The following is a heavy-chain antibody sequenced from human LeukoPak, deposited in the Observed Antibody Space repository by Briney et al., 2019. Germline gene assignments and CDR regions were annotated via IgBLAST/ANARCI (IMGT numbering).Heavy chain of an antibody. Sequence: GGSLRLSCAASGFTFSSYAMHWVRQAPGKGLEWVAVISYDGSNKYYADSVKGRFTISRDNSKNTLYLQMNSLRAEDTAVYYCARDGVGGYSGYEMAAFDIWGQGTMVTVSS. J-gene: IGHJ3*02. D-gene: IGHD5-12*01. V-gene: IGHV3-30-3*01. CDR3: ARDGVGGYSGYEMAAFDI. CDR2: ISYDGSNK. CDR1: GFTFSSYA.